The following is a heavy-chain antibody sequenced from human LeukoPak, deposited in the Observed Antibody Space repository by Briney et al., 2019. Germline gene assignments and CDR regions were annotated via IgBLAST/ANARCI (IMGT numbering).Heavy chain of an antibody. Sequence: SETLSLTCAVYGGSFSGYYWSWIRQPPGKGLEWIGEINHSGRTNYNPSLKSRVTISVDTSKNQFSLKLSSVTAADTAVYYCARGPYSSSWRYYYYGMDVWGQGTTVTVSS. CDR1: GGSFSGYY. J-gene: IGHJ6*02. CDR3: ARGPYSSSWRYYYYGMDV. V-gene: IGHV4-34*01. D-gene: IGHD6-13*01. CDR2: INHSGRT.